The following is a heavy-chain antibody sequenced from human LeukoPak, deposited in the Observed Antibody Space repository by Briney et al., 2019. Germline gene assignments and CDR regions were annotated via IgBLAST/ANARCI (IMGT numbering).Heavy chain of an antibody. CDR2: INPNSGGT. Sequence: ASEKVSCKASGYIFSSYGISWVRQAPGQGLEWMGWINPNSGGTNYAQKFQGRVTMTRDTSISTAYMELSRLRSDDTAVYYCARAPSGWFGELLPDYWGQGTLVTVSS. CDR1: GYIFSSYG. J-gene: IGHJ4*02. D-gene: IGHD3-10*01. CDR3: ARAPSGWFGELLPDY. V-gene: IGHV1-2*02.